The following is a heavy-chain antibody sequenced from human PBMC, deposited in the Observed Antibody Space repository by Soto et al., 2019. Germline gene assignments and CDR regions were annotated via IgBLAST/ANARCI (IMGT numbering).Heavy chain of an antibody. Sequence: QVQLVQSGAEVKKPGASVKVSCKAPRYIFTAYFMHWMRQAPGQGLEWMGCINPNNGATHYGLSFQGRVTMTRDTSISTAYMELSSLRSDDTAVYYCASHDPGVRFDPWGEGTLVIVSS. D-gene: IGHD1-1*01. J-gene: IGHJ5*02. CDR1: RYIFTAYF. CDR3: ASHDPGVRFDP. CDR2: INPNNGAT. V-gene: IGHV1-2*02.